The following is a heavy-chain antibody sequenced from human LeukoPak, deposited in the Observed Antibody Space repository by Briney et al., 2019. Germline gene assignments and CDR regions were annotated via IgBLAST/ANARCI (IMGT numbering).Heavy chain of an antibody. CDR1: GFTFSSYW. J-gene: IGHJ4*02. CDR3: ATSVGDGYDSN. D-gene: IGHD5-12*01. Sequence: PGGSLRLSCAASGFTFSSYWMSCVRQAPGKGLEWVANIKQDGSEKYYVDSVKGRFTISRDNAKNSLYLQMNSLRAEDTAVYYCATSVGDGYDSNWGQGTLVTVSS. CDR2: IKQDGSEK. V-gene: IGHV3-7*01.